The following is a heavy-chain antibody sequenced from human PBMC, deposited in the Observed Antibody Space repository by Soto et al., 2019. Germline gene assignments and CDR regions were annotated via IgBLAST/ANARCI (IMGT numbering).Heavy chain of an antibody. D-gene: IGHD5-12*01. CDR2: IYYSGST. V-gene: IGHV4-59*01. Sequence: SETLSLTCTVSGGSISSYYWSWIRQPPGKGLEWIGYIYYSGSTNYNPSLKSRVTISVDTSKNQFSLKLSSVTAADTAVYYCASLEMATEYFDYWGQGTLVTVSS. CDR1: GGSISSYY. J-gene: IGHJ4*02. CDR3: ASLEMATEYFDY.